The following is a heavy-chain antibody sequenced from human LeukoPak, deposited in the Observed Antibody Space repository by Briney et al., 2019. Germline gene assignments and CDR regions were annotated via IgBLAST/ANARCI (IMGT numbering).Heavy chain of an antibody. V-gene: IGHV4-4*02. J-gene: IGHJ4*02. D-gene: IGHD5-12*01. CDR1: GGSISSSNW. Sequence: PSGTLSLTCAVSGGSISSSNWWSWVRQPPGKGLEWIGEIYHSGSTNYNPSLKSRVTISVDKSKNQFSLKLSSVTAADTAVYYCASRIPRGYSGYDTGYWGQGTLVTVSS. CDR2: IYHSGST. CDR3: ASRIPRGYSGYDTGY.